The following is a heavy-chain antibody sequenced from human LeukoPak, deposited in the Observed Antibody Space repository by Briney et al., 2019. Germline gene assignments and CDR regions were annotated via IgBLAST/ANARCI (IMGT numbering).Heavy chain of an antibody. Sequence: SETLSLTCSVSGASITRGSYYWVWIRQPPGKGLEWIGSIYYGGSTHYNPSLKSRVTISLDTSKNQFSLKLSSVTAADTAVYYCARRLTFGGVIGSRRPFDYWGQGTLVTVSS. J-gene: IGHJ4*02. CDR2: IYYGGST. D-gene: IGHD3-16*02. V-gene: IGHV4-39*07. CDR1: GASITRGSYY. CDR3: ARRLTFGGVIGSRRPFDY.